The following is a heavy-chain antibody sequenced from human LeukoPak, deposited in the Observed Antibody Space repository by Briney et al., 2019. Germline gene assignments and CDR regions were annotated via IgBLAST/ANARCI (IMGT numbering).Heavy chain of an antibody. V-gene: IGHV4-39*01. CDR2: IYYSGST. Sequence: SETLSLTCTISGGSISSSSYYWGWIRQPPGKGLEWIGSIYYSGSTYYNPSLKSRVTISVDTSKNQFSLKLSSVTAADTAVYYCARHRLYGFAFDPWGQGTLVTVSS. D-gene: IGHD3-10*01. J-gene: IGHJ5*02. CDR1: GGSISSSSYY. CDR3: ARHRLYGFAFDP.